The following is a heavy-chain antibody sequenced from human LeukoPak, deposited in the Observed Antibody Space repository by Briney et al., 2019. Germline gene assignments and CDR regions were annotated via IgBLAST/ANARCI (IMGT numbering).Heavy chain of an antibody. CDR2: TSGSGGNT. V-gene: IGHV3-23*01. CDR1: GFTFNNYA. J-gene: IGHJ4*02. CDR3: AKDTMFYDILTGYPHFDY. Sequence: GGSLRLSCVASGFTFNNYAMSWVRQAPGKGLEWVSATSGSGGNTYYADSVQGRFTISRDNSKNTLYPQMNTLRAEDTAVYYCAKDTMFYDILTGYPHFDYWGQGTLVTVSS. D-gene: IGHD3-9*01.